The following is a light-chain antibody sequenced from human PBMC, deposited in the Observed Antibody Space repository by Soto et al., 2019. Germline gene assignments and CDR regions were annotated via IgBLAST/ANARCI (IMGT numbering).Light chain of an antibody. V-gene: IGKV3-11*01. J-gene: IGKJ3*01. Sequence: EIVLTQSPATLSLSPGERATLSCRASQSLSNFLAWYQQKPGQAPRLLIYDASNRATGIPVRFSGSGSGTDFTLTISRLEPEDFAVYDCQQRSKLFTFGPGTTVEIK. CDR3: QQRSKLFT. CDR1: QSLSNF. CDR2: DAS.